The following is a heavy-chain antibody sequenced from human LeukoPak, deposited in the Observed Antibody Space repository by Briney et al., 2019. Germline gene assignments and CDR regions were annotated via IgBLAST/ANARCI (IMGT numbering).Heavy chain of an antibody. CDR1: GFTFSSYS. V-gene: IGHV3-48*04. Sequence: GSLRLSCAASGFTFSSYSMNWVRQAPGKGLEWVSYISSSSSTIYYADSVKGRFTISRDNAKNTLYLQMNSLRAEDTAVYYCATSSSWYVGTDHWGQGTLVTVSS. CDR3: ATSSSWYVGTDH. D-gene: IGHD6-13*01. J-gene: IGHJ4*02. CDR2: ISSSSSTI.